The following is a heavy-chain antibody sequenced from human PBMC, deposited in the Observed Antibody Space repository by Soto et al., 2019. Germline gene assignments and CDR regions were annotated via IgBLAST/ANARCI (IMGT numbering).Heavy chain of an antibody. V-gene: IGHV3-48*03. CDR1: GFTFSSYE. CDR3: ARGYVDTGPRGDMAV. D-gene: IGHD5-18*01. J-gene: IGHJ6*02. Sequence: EVQLVESGGDFVQPGGSLRLSCEASGFTFSSYEIHWVRQAPVKGPEWISYISSSGDTIYYSESVEGRFTTSRDNAKNSLFLQMHSLRAEDTAVYHCARGYVDTGPRGDMAVCGQGTTVTVSS. CDR2: ISSSGDTI.